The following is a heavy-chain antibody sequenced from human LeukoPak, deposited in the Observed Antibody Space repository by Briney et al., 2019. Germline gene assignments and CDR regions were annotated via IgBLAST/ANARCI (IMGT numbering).Heavy chain of an antibody. CDR1: GFTFSSYW. CDR2: IKQDGSEK. D-gene: IGHD3-16*01. CDR3: ATTTDAYNTWSGNWFDP. V-gene: IGHV3-7*01. J-gene: IGHJ5*02. Sequence: GGSLRLSCAASGFTFSSYWMSWVRQAPGKGLEWVANIKQDGSEKYYVDSVKGRFTISRDNAKNSLYLQMNSLSDEDTAVYYCATTTDAYNTWSGNWFDPWGQGTLVTVSS.